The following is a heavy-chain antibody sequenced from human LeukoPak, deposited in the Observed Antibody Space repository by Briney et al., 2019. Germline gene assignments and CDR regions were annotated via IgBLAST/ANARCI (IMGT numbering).Heavy chain of an antibody. CDR3: ARSSRGYNYGYFDF. CDR2: IYSNGGT. V-gene: IGHV3-66*01. CDR1: GFTVSNNY. D-gene: IGHD5-18*01. J-gene: IGHJ4*02. Sequence: PRGSLRLSCAASGFTVSNNYMSWVRQAPGKGLEWVSIIYSNGGTYYADSVKGRFTISRDNSKNTLCLQMNSLRAEDTAVYYCARSSRGYNYGYFDFWGQGILVTVSS.